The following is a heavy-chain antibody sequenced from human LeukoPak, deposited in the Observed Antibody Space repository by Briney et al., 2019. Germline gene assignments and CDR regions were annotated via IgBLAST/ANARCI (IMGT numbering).Heavy chain of an antibody. J-gene: IGHJ4*02. Sequence: PGGSLRLSCAASGFTFDDYTMHWVRQAPGKGLEWVSSISWNSDSIGYADSVKGRFTISRDNAKNSLYLQMNSLRVEDTALYYCAKDRNSGYDLGPPGDYWGQGTLVTVSS. CDR1: GFTFDDYT. D-gene: IGHD5-12*01. V-gene: IGHV3-9*01. CDR3: AKDRNSGYDLGPPGDY. CDR2: ISWNSDSI.